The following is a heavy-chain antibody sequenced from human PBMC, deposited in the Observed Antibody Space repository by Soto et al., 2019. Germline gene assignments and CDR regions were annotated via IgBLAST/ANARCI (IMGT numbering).Heavy chain of an antibody. J-gene: IGHJ4*02. CDR2: ISGSGGST. CDR1: GFTFSSYA. V-gene: IGHV3-23*01. CDR3: AKDRTHYDYVWGGGDFDY. Sequence: EVQLLESGGGLVQPGGSLRLSCAASGFTFSSYAMSWVRQAPGKGLEWVSAISGSGGSTYYADSVKGRFTISRDNSKNTLYLQMNSLRAEDTAVYYCAKDRTHYDYVWGGGDFDYWGQGTLVTVSS. D-gene: IGHD3-16*01.